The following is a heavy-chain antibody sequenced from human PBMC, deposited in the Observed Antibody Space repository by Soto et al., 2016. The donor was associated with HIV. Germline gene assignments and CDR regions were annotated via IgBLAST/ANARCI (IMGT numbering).Heavy chain of an antibody. J-gene: IGHJ3*02. V-gene: IGHV3-30*04. CDR1: GFSFSSYA. CDR3: ASRPPEGPLNI. CDR2: ISYDGSYK. Sequence: QVHLVESGGGVVQPGRSLRLSCAASGFSFSSYAMHWVRQAPDKGLEWVAIISYDGSYKYYADSVKGRFTISRDNSKNTLYLQMNSLRAEDTAVYYCASRPPEGPLNIWGQGTMVTVSS.